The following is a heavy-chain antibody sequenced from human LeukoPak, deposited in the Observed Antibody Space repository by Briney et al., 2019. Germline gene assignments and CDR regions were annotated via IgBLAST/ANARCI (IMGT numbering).Heavy chain of an antibody. CDR2: INHSGST. CDR3: ASSLYSSSPYYYYYYGMDV. CDR1: GVSISSGGFY. D-gene: IGHD6-6*01. J-gene: IGHJ6*02. V-gene: IGHV4-39*07. Sequence: SETLSLTCSVSGVSISSGGFYWSWIRQPPGKGLEWIGEINHSGSTNYNPSLKSRVTISVDTSKNQFSLKLSSVTAADTAVYYCASSLYSSSPYYYYYYGMDVWGQGTTVTVSS.